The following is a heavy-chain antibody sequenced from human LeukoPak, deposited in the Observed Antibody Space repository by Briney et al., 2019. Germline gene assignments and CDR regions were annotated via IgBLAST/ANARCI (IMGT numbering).Heavy chain of an antibody. CDR3: ARRMVVVAASPGDKWFDP. CDR1: GGTFSSYA. V-gene: IGHV1-69*01. D-gene: IGHD2-15*01. Sequence: SVKLSCKASGGTFSSYAISWVRQAPGQGLEWMGGIIPILGTANYAQTFQGRVTITADESTSTAYMELSSLRSEDTAVYYCARRMVVVAASPGDKWFDPWGQGTLVTVSS. CDR2: IIPILGTA. J-gene: IGHJ5*02.